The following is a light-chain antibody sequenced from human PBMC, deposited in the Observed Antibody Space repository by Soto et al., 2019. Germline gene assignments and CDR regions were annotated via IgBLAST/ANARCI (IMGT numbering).Light chain of an antibody. V-gene: IGKV3-15*01. Sequence: EIVMTQSPATLSLSPGERAALSCRASQSINSELAWYQQNPGQPPRLLIYGASTRATGVPAIFSGSESGSEFTLTISGLQSEDFAVYYCQQGRNWPLTFGQGTRLEI. CDR1: QSINSE. J-gene: IGKJ2*01. CDR3: QQGRNWPLT. CDR2: GAS.